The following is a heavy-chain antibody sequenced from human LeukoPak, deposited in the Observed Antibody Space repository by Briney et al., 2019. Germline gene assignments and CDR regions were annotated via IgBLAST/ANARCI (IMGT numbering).Heavy chain of an antibody. Sequence: SEALSLTCTVSGGSISSSSYYWGWIRQPPGRGLEWIGSIYYSGSTYYNPSLKSRVTISVDTSKNQFSLKLSSVTAADTAVYYCARGRGGNPQADLAVPLDPWGQGTLVTVSS. J-gene: IGHJ5*02. CDR2: IYYSGST. CDR1: GGSISSSSYY. D-gene: IGHD4-23*01. V-gene: IGHV4-39*07. CDR3: ARGRGGNPQADLAVPLDP.